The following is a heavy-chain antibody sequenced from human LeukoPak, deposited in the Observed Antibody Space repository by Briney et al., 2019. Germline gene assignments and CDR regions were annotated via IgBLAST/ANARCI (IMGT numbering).Heavy chain of an antibody. D-gene: IGHD6-13*01. Sequence: GGSLRLSCAASGFTFSSYSMNWVRQAPGKGLEWVSYISSGSRNIYYADSVKGRFTISRDNAKNSLYLQMNNLRAEDTAVYYCARGGSWDVDFWGQGSLVTVSS. CDR1: GFTFSSYS. CDR3: ARGGSWDVDF. CDR2: ISSGSRNI. V-gene: IGHV3-48*04. J-gene: IGHJ4*02.